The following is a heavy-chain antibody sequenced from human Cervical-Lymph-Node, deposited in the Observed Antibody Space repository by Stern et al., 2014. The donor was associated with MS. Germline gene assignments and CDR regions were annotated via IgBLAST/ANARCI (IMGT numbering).Heavy chain of an antibody. D-gene: IGHD3-3*02. CDR2: ISWNSGAA. J-gene: IGHJ4*02. CDR1: GFTFDDYA. Sequence: EVQLVESGGGLAKPGNSLRLSCAASGFTFDDYAMQWLRQTAAKGLEWVAGISWNSGAAAYSASVKGRFTISRDNAKNSLYLQMNSLRPEDTALYYCVKDVDSTIAFSFDYWGQGTLVNVSP. V-gene: IGHV3-9*01. CDR3: VKDVDSTIAFSFDY.